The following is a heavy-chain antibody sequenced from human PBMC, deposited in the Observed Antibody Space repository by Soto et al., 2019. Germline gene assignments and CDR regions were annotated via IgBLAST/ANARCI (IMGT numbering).Heavy chain of an antibody. D-gene: IGHD6-19*01. V-gene: IGHV4-59*01. J-gene: IGHJ4*02. Sequence: SETLSLTCTVSGGSISTYCWSWIRQSPGKGLEWIGYIYNSGSTNYNPSLKSRVTMSVDTSKNQHSLKLSSVTAADTTVYYCARGVQWLPFVSWGQGTVVSVS. CDR2: IYNSGST. CDR3: ARGVQWLPFVS. CDR1: GGSISTYC.